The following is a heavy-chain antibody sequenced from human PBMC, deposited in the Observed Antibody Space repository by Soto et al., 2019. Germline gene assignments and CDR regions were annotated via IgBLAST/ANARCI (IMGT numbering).Heavy chain of an antibody. V-gene: IGHV3-23*04. CDR1: GFSFASFA. J-gene: IGHJ4*02. D-gene: IGHD1-1*01. CDR2: ISGSDGKT. Sequence: DVRLAESGGGLVQPGGSLRLSCTTSGFSFASFAMTWVRQAPGKGLEWVATISGSDGKTYYADSVKGRFPISRDTSRNHLILQMNRPGADDPAIYFRAKWRYPDYWGQGTRGTVSS. CDR3: AKWRYPDY.